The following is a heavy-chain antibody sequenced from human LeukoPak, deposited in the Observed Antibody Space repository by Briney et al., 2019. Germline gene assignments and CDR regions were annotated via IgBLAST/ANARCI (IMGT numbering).Heavy chain of an antibody. J-gene: IGHJ6*03. Sequence: GGSLRLSCAASGFTFNRYSMSWVRQPPGKGLEWVSAISGSGTTIYYADSVKGRFTISRDNSKNTLYLQINSLRAEDTAVYYCAKDSGGTYFYYYYYMDVWGKGTTVTASS. D-gene: IGHD1-26*01. CDR3: AKDSGGTYFYYYYYMDV. CDR2: ISGSGTTI. CDR1: GFTFNRYS. V-gene: IGHV3-23*01.